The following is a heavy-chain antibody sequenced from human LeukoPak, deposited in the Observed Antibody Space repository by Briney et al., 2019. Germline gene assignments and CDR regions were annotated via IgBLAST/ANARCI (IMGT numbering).Heavy chain of an antibody. D-gene: IGHD3-22*01. CDR2: IYYSGST. J-gene: IGHJ3*02. V-gene: IGHV4-59*01. CDR3: ARRRDYYDSRGYYAFDM. Sequence: PSETLSLTCNVSGGSISSDYWTWIRQPPGKGLEWIGNIYYSGSTNYNPSLKSRVTISVDTSKNQFSLKLNSVTAADTAVYYCARRRDYYDSRGYYAFDMWGHGTMVTVSS. CDR1: GGSISSDY.